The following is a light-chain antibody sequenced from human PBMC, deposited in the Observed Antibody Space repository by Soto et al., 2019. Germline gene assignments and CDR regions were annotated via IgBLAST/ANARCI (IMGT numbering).Light chain of an antibody. J-gene: IGKJ1*01. CDR1: QSISSW. Sequence: DIPVTQSPSTLAASVGDTVTITCRASQSISSWLAWYQQKPGKAPKLLIQKASSLESGVPSRFSGSRSGTEFTLTITSLQPGDFATYYCQQSRTFGQGTKVEIK. V-gene: IGKV1-5*03. CDR3: QQSRT. CDR2: KAS.